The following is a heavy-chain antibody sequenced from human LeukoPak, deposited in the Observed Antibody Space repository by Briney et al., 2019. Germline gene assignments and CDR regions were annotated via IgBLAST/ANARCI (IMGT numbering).Heavy chain of an antibody. V-gene: IGHV4-59*08. J-gene: IGHJ4*02. CDR3: ASSYYYDGTRYFDY. CDR1: GGSITSYY. CDR2: IYYTWST. Sequence: SETLSLTCTVSGGSITSYYGTWIRQPPGKGLEGIGYIYYTWSTKSNPSRKSRVTISLDMSKNQFPLKLSSVTAAATAIYYCASSYYYDGTRYFDYWGLGPLVTVSS. D-gene: IGHD3-22*01.